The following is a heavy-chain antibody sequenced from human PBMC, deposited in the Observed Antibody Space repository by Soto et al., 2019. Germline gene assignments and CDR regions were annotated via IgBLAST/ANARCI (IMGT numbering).Heavy chain of an antibody. D-gene: IGHD3-10*01. Sequence: PGGSLRLSCAASGFTVSSNYMSWVRQAPGKGLEWVSVIYSGGSTYYADSVKGRFTISRDNSKNTLYLQMNSLRAEDTAVYYCARGQPITMVRGVPNWFDPWGQGTLVTVSS. J-gene: IGHJ5*02. CDR1: GFTVSSNY. CDR2: IYSGGST. CDR3: ARGQPITMVRGVPNWFDP. V-gene: IGHV3-53*01.